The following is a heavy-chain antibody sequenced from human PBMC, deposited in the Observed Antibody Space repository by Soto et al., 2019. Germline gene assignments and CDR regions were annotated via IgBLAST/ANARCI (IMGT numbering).Heavy chain of an antibody. J-gene: IGHJ6*02. Sequence: QVQLVQSGAEMKKPGSSVKVSCKASGGTFSRYAMSWVRQAPGKGLEWMGGIIPILRTTHYAQKFQGRVTITADESTRSAYMELSILRSEDSAVDDWARGCVILGGVINGEGHYYGMDVWGQGTTVNVSS. CDR3: ARGCVILGGVINGEGHYYGMDV. V-gene: IGHV1-69*01. CDR2: IIPILRTT. CDR1: GGTFSRYA. D-gene: IGHD3-3*01.